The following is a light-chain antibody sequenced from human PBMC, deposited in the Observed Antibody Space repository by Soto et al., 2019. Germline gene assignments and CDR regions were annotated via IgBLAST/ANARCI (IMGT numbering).Light chain of an antibody. J-gene: IGKJ2*01. CDR3: QQYNSYSYT. Sequence: DIQMTQSPSTLSASVGDRVTITCRASQSISSWLAWYQQKPGKAPKLLIYDASSLESGVPSRFSGSGSGTEFTLSSSSLQPDECETYYCQQYNSYSYTVGQGTKLEIK. V-gene: IGKV1-5*01. CDR1: QSISSW. CDR2: DAS.